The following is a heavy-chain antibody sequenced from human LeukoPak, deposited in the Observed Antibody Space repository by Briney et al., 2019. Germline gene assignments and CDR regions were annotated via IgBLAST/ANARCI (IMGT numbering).Heavy chain of an antibody. V-gene: IGHV3-7*01. CDR1: GFTFSSYW. Sequence: PGGSLRLSCAASGFTFSSYWMSWVRQAPGKGLEWVANIKQDGSEKYYVDSVKGRFTISRDNAKNSLYLQMNSLRAEDTAVYYCARDGLVYMITFGGVIDWGQGTLVTVSS. CDR3: ARDGLVYMITFGGVID. J-gene: IGHJ4*02. D-gene: IGHD3-16*02. CDR2: IKQDGSEK.